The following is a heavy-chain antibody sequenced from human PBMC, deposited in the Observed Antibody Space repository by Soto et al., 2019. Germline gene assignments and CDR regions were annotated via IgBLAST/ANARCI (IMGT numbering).Heavy chain of an antibody. CDR1: GGPISSGDYY. CDR3: ARSTQSLGPYLLSANWFDP. V-gene: IGHV4-30-4*01. J-gene: IGHJ5*02. D-gene: IGHD3-16*01. CDR2: IYYSGST. Sequence: SETLSLTCTVSGGPISSGDYYWSWIRQPPGKGLEWIGYIYYSGSTYYNPSLKSRVTISVDTSKNQFSLKLSSVTAADTAVYYCARSTQSLGPYLLSANWFDPWGQGTLVTVSS.